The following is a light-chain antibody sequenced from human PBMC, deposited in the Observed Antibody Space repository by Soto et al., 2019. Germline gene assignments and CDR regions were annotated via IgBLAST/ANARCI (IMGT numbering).Light chain of an antibody. J-gene: IGLJ3*02. CDR3: AAWDGSLNGWV. CDR1: RSNIGSGA. Sequence: QSVLTQPPSASGTPGQRVTITCSGSRSNIGSGAVNWCQQLPGTAPKLLIYSNNQRPSGVPDRFSGSKSGTSASLAISGLQSDDETDYYCAAWDGSLNGWVFGGGTKVTVL. V-gene: IGLV1-44*01. CDR2: SNN.